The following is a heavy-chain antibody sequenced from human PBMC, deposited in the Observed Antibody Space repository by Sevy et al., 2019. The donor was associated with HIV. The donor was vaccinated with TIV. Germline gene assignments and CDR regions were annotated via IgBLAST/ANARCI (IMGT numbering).Heavy chain of an antibody. V-gene: IGHV3-11*01. CDR2: ISSSGSTI. CDR1: GFTFSDYY. D-gene: IGHD5-18*01. J-gene: IGHJ3*02. CDR3: ARGCIQLWTPDAFDI. Sequence: GGCLRLSCAASGFTFSDYYMSWIRQAPGKGLEWVSYISSSGSTIYYADSVKGRFTISRDNAKNSLYLQMNSLRAEDTAVYYCARGCIQLWTPDAFDIWPRDNGHRLL.